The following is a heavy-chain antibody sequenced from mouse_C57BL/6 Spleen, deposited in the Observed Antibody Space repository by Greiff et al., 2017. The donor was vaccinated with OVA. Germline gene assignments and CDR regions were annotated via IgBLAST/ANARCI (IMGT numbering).Heavy chain of an antibody. Sequence: VQLQQSGAELVRPGASVTLSCKASGYTFTDYEMHWVKQTPVHGLEWIGAIDPETGGTAYNQKFKGKAILTADKSSSTAYMELRSLTSEDSAVYYCTRSGTTDYDHWYFDVWGTGTTVTVSS. CDR3: TRSGTTDYDHWYFDV. CDR2: IDPETGGT. V-gene: IGHV1-15*01. D-gene: IGHD1-1*01. CDR1: GYTFTDYE. J-gene: IGHJ1*03.